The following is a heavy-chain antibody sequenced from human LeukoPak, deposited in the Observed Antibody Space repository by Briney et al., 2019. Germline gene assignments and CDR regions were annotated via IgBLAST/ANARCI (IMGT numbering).Heavy chain of an antibody. J-gene: IGHJ4*02. D-gene: IGHD3-10*01. CDR3: TGNYYGSGSYADFDY. CDR2: IRSTANGYAT. CDR1: GFTFSGSA. Sequence: GGSLRLSCAASGFTFSGSALHWVRQASGKGLEWVGRIRSTANGYATAYSASVKGRFTISRDDSKNTAYLQMDSLKTEDTAVYYCTGNYYGSGSYADFDYWGQGTLVTVSS. V-gene: IGHV3-73*01.